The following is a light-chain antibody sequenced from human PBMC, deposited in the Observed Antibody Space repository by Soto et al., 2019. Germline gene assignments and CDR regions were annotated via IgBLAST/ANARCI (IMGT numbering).Light chain of an antibody. CDR2: DVS. CDR3: SSYTSTGTRV. J-gene: IGLJ2*01. CDR1: SSDVGGYNY. Sequence: QSALTQPASVSGSPGQSITISCTGTSSDVGGYNYVSWYQHHPGKAPKLMIYDVSSRPSGVSNRFSGSKSGNTASLIISGLQAEDEADYYCSSYTSTGTRVFDGGTKLTVL. V-gene: IGLV2-14*01.